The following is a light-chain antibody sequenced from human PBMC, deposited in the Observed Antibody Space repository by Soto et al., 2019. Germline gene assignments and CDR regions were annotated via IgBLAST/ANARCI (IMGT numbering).Light chain of an antibody. CDR1: QGISSY. CDR2: GAS. Sequence: DIQMTQSPSSLSASVADRVTITCRASQGISSYLAWYQQKPGKVPKLLIYGASTLHSGVPSRFSGSGSGTDFTLTINSLQPEDVATYYCQRYNNVPNTFGPGTKVDIK. J-gene: IGKJ3*01. V-gene: IGKV1-27*01. CDR3: QRYNNVPNT.